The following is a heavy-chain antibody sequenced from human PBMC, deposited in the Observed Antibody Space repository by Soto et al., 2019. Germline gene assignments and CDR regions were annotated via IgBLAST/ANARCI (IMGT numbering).Heavy chain of an antibody. J-gene: IGHJ3*02. Sequence: ASVKVSCKVSGYTLTELSMHWVRQAPGKGLEWMGGFDPEDGETIYAQKFQGRVTMTEDTSTDTAYMELSSLRSEDTAVYYCATVVLRYSFCAFDIWGEVTTVTV. V-gene: IGHV1-24*01. CDR3: ATVVLRYSFCAFDI. D-gene: IGHD3-9*01. CDR1: GYTLTELS. CDR2: FDPEDGET.